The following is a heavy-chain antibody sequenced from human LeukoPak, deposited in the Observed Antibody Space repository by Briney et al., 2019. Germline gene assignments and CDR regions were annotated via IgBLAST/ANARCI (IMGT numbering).Heavy chain of an antibody. D-gene: IGHD5-24*01. Sequence: GGSLRLSCAASGFTFSSYAMHWVRQAPGKGLEWVAVISYDGSNKKYADSVKGRFTISKVNSQKTLYLQMNSLRAEDAAVYYCARGAARMVEMGTMISFEYWGQGTLVTVSS. CDR2: ISYDGSNK. CDR3: ARGAARMVEMGTMISFEY. J-gene: IGHJ4*02. CDR1: GFTFSSYA. V-gene: IGHV3-30*04.